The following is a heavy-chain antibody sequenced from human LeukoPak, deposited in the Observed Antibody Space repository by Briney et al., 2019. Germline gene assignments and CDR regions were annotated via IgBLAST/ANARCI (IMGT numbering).Heavy chain of an antibody. D-gene: IGHD2-15*01. CDR3: AKQLGYCSDGSCYFPY. CDR1: GFSSGSYS. V-gene: IGHV3-23*01. Sequence: GGSLRLSCAASGFSSGSYSMNWVRQAPGKGLEWVSAISNNGGYTYYADSVQGRSTISRDNSKSTLCLQMSSLRAEDTAVYYCAKQLGYCSDGSCYFPYWGQGTLVTVSS. CDR2: ISNNGGYT. J-gene: IGHJ4*02.